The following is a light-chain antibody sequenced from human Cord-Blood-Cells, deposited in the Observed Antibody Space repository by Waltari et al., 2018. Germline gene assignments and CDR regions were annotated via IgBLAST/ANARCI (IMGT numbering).Light chain of an antibody. V-gene: IGLV2-14*01. CDR1: SSDVGGYNS. Sequence: QSALTQPASVSGSPGQSITISCTGTSSDVGGYNSVPWYQQHPGKAPKLMIYDISKRPSGVSNRFSGSKSGNTASLTISGLQAEDEADYYCSSYTSSSVVFGGGTKLTVL. CDR2: DIS. J-gene: IGLJ2*01. CDR3: SSYTSSSVV.